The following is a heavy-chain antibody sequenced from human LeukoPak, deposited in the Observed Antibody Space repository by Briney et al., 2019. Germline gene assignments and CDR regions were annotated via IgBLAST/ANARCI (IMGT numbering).Heavy chain of an antibody. D-gene: IGHD3-10*01. CDR3: ARERLEVRGVLDY. CDR2: IWYDGSNK. V-gene: IGHV3-33*01. CDR1: GFTFSSYG. J-gene: IGHJ4*02. Sequence: GRSLRLSCAASGFTFSSYGMHWVRQAPGKGLEWVAVIWYDGSNKYYADSVKGRFTISRDNSKNTLYLQMNSLRAEDTAVYYCARERLEVRGVLDYWGQGTLVTVSS.